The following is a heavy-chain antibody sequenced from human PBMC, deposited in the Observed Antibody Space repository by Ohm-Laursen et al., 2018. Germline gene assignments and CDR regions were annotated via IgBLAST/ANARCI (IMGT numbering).Heavy chain of an antibody. J-gene: IGHJ4*02. CDR2: ISWNSGSI. CDR1: GFTFDDYA. V-gene: IGHV3-9*01. D-gene: IGHD5-12*01. Sequence: SLRLSCAASGFTFDDYAMHWVRQAPGKGLEWVSGISWNSGSIGYADSVKGRFTISRDNAKNTLYLQMNSLGAEDTALYYCVGGYITVFHYWGQGTLVTVSS. CDR3: VGGYITVFHY.